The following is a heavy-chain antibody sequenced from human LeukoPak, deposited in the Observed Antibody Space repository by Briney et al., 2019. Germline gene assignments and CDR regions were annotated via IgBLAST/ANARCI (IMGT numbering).Heavy chain of an antibody. J-gene: IGHJ4*02. D-gene: IGHD3-10*01. CDR2: ISGSGTNT. Sequence: PGGSLRLSCAASGFTFSSYAMSWVRQAPGKVLEWVSAISGSGTNTYYADSVKGRFTISRDNSKNTLFLQMSSLRAEDTAVYYCAKRFYGSGNYDPLLGYWGQGALVTVSS. CDR3: AKRFYGSGNYDPLLGY. CDR1: GFTFSSYA. V-gene: IGHV3-23*01.